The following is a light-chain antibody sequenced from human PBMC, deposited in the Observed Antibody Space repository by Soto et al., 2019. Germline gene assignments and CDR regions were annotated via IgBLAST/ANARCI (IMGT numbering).Light chain of an antibody. V-gene: IGKV3-20*01. CDR3: QQYESSSWT. J-gene: IGKJ1*01. CDR1: QSVSSDY. CDR2: GAS. Sequence: EIELTQSPGTLSLSPGERATLSCRASQSVSSDYLAWYQQKPGQAPRLLIYGASSRAAGIPDRFSGSGSGTDFTLTISRLEPEDFAVYYCQQYESSSWTFGQGTKVEIK.